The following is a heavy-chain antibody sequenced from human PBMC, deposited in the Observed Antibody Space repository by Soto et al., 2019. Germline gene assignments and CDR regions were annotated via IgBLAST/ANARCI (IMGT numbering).Heavy chain of an antibody. D-gene: IGHD2-8*01. V-gene: IGHV4-59*01. Sequence: QVQLQESGPGLVKPLETLSLTCTVSGGSISSYYWSWNRQPPGKGLEWIGYIYYSGNTNYNPSLKSRVTISVDTSKNQFSLKLSSATAADTAVYYCARRYAGNFDYWGQGTLVTVSS. J-gene: IGHJ4*02. CDR3: ARRYAGNFDY. CDR2: IYYSGNT. CDR1: GGSISSYY.